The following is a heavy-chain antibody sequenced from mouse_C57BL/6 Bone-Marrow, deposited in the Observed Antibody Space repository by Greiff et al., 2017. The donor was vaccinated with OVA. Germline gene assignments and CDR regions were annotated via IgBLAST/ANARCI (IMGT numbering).Heavy chain of an antibody. CDR3: AKNRGYDAAMDY. V-gene: IGHV2-5*01. CDR2: IWRGGST. D-gene: IGHD2-14*01. Sequence: VQVVESGPGLVQPSQSLSITCTVSGFSLTSYGVHWVRQSPGKGLEWLGVIWRGGSTDYNAAFMSRLSITKDNSKSQVFFKMNSLQADDTAIYYCAKNRGYDAAMDYWGQGTSVTVSS. CDR1: GFSLTSYG. J-gene: IGHJ4*01.